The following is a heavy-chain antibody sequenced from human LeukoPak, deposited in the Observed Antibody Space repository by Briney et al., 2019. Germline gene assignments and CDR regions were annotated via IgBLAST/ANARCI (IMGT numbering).Heavy chain of an antibody. CDR1: GGSISSSSYY. J-gene: IGHJ4*02. Sequence: SETLSLTCTVSGGSISSSSYYWGWIRQPPGKGLEWIGSIYYSGSTYYNPSLKSRVTISVDTSKNQFSLKLSSVTAADTAVYYCARGYLEGAAYFDYWGQGTLVTVSS. CDR3: ARGYLEGAAYFDY. V-gene: IGHV4-39*07. CDR2: IYYSGST. D-gene: IGHD1-26*01.